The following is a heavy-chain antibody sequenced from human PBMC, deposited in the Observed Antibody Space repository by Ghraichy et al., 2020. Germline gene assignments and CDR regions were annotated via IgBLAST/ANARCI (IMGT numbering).Heavy chain of an antibody. CDR1: GFTFSSYA. Sequence: GGSLRLSCAASGFTFSSYAMHWVRQAPGKGLEWVAVISYDGSNKYYADSVKGRFTISRDNSKNTLYLQMNSLRAEDTAVYYCARDRSSSSWYNWFDPWGQGTLVTVSS. D-gene: IGHD6-13*01. J-gene: IGHJ5*02. CDR3: ARDRSSSSWYNWFDP. CDR2: ISYDGSNK. V-gene: IGHV3-30-3*01.